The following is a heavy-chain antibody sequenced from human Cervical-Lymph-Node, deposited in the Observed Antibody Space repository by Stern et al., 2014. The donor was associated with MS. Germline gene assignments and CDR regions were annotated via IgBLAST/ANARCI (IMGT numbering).Heavy chain of an antibody. J-gene: IGHJ4*02. CDR1: GYTFTSDD. CDR2: MNPDSGDT. V-gene: IGHV1-8*01. CDR3: TKAWDS. Sequence: VPMVEYGAEVKKPGASVKVSCKTSGYTFTSDDINWVRQASGQGIAWMGWMNPDSGDTGYAQKCQGRLTITRDTSISTAYMELTTLRSEDTAVYYCTKAWDSWGQGTLVIVSS.